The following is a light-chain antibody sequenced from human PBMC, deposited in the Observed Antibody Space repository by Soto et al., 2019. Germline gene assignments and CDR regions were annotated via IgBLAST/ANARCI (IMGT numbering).Light chain of an antibody. CDR3: QSYDSSLSAYV. CDR1: SSDVGGYNY. CDR2: EVS. V-gene: IGLV2-8*01. Sequence: QPVLTQPPSASGSPGQSVTISCTGTSSDVGGYNYVSWYQQHPGKAPKLMIYEVSKRPSGVPDRFSGSKSGNTASLTVSGLQAEDEADYYCQSYDSSLSAYVFGTGTKVTVL. J-gene: IGLJ1*01.